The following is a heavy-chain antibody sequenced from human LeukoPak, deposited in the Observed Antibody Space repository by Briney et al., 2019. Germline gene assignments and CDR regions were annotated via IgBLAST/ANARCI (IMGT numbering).Heavy chain of an antibody. Sequence: SETLSLTCAVYGGSFSGYYWSWIRQPPGKGLEWIGEIYHSGSTNHSPSLKSRVTLSVDTFKNQFSLKLSSVTAADTAVYYGARDKGSLGYSSSWPNWFDPWGQGTLVTVSS. J-gene: IGHJ5*02. CDR3: ARDKGSLGYSSSWPNWFDP. CDR1: GGSFSGYY. CDR2: IYHSGST. V-gene: IGHV4-34*01. D-gene: IGHD6-13*01.